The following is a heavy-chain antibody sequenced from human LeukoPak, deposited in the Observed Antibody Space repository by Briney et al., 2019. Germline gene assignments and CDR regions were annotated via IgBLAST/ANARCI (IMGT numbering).Heavy chain of an antibody. V-gene: IGHV3-49*03. D-gene: IGHD1-1*01. Sequence: GSLRLSCTVSGFTFGDYAMSWIRQAPGKGLEWVGFIRSKAYGETADYAASVKGRFTISRDDSKAIAYLQMNSLKTEDTAVYQCTRDRGAYNLYDYWGQGTLVTVSS. J-gene: IGHJ4*02. CDR3: TRDRGAYNLYDY. CDR2: IRSKAYGETA. CDR1: GFTFGDYA.